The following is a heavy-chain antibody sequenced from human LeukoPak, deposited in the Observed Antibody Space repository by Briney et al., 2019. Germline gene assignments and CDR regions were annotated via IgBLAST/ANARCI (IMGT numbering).Heavy chain of an antibody. Sequence: GASVKVSCKASGHTFTTYYVHLVRQVPGQGLEWMGVINPSGDGTNYPQRFQGRVTLTRDTSTSTVYMELSSLRSEDTAIYYCAKETPNTGWFDPWGQGTLVTVSS. CDR2: INPSGDGT. D-gene: IGHD1-14*01. J-gene: IGHJ5*02. CDR3: AKETPNTGWFDP. V-gene: IGHV1-46*01. CDR1: GHTFTTYY.